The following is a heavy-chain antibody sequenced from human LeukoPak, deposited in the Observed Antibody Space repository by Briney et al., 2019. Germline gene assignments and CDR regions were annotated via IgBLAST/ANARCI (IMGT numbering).Heavy chain of an antibody. Sequence: GASVKVSCKASGYTFTSYYMHWVRQAPGQGLEWMGIINPSGGSTSYAQKFQGGVTMTRDMSTSTVYMELSSLRSEDTAVYYCARIRAARGRGYSGYDFAGRGNFDYWGQGTLVTVSS. J-gene: IGHJ4*02. CDR2: INPSGGST. CDR3: ARIRAARGRGYSGYDFAGRGNFDY. V-gene: IGHV1-46*01. D-gene: IGHD5-12*01. CDR1: GYTFTSYY.